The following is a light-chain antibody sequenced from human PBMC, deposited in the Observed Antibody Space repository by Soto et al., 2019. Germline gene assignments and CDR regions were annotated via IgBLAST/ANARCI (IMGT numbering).Light chain of an antibody. J-gene: IGKJ3*01. Sequence: EIVLTQSPATLSLSPGERATLSCRASQSISSYLAWYQQKPDQAPRLLIYDASNRATGIPARFSGSGSGTHFTLTISSLAPEDFAVYYCHQRSTFPFPFRPGTKVDI. V-gene: IGKV3-11*01. CDR3: HQRSTFPFP. CDR1: QSISSY. CDR2: DAS.